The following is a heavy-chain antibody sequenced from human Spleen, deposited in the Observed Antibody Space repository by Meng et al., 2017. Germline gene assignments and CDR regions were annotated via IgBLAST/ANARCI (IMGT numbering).Heavy chain of an antibody. D-gene: IGHD6-19*01. J-gene: IGHJ4*02. Sequence: QVQLPQSGPQVKKPAASVKVSCKPTGYRFTRYATSWVRQAPRQGPEWLGWTSANTGNTNYATKFQDRVTMTTDTTTGTVYTELRGLRSDDTAIYYCAGIVSGTEVFDYWGRGTLVTVSS. CDR3: AGIVSGTEVFDY. CDR2: TSANTGNT. V-gene: IGHV1-18*04. CDR1: GYRFTRYA.